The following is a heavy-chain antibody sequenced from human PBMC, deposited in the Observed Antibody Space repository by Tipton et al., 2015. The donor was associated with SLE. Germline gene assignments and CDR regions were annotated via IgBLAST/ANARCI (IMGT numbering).Heavy chain of an antibody. CDR3: ARDDGAFDP. CDR1: GGSISSSSYY. CDR2: IYYSGST. D-gene: IGHD5-24*01. Sequence: TLSLTCTVSGGSISSSSYYWVWIRQPPGKGLEWIGNIYYSGSTYYNVSLKSRVTISVDTSKNQFSLKLSSVTAADTAVYYCARDDGAFDPWGQGTLVTVSS. V-gene: IGHV4-39*07. J-gene: IGHJ5*02.